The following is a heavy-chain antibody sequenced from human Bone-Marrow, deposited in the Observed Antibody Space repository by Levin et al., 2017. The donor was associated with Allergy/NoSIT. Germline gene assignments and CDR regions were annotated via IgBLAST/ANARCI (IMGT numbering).Heavy chain of an antibody. CDR2: MNPNSGNT. V-gene: IGHV1-8*01. Sequence: GASVKVSCKASGYTFTSSDINWVRQATGQGLEWMGWMNPNSGNTGYAQRFQGRVTMTRNTSISTAYMELSSLRSEDTAVYYCARGSLVCSGGSCRQLKYWGQGTLVTVSS. CDR1: GYTFTSSD. CDR3: ARGSLVCSGGSCRQLKY. J-gene: IGHJ4*02. D-gene: IGHD2-15*01.